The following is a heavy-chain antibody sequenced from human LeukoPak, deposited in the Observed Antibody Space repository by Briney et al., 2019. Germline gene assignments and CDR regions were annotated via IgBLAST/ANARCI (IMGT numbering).Heavy chain of an antibody. CDR3: ARGGIQLWLPDYYYGMDV. V-gene: IGHV1-18*01. D-gene: IGHD5-18*01. J-gene: IGHJ6*02. CDR2: ISAYNGNT. CDR1: GGTFSSYA. Sequence: ASVKVSCKASGGTFSSYAISWVRQAPGQGLEWMGWISAYNGNTNYAQKLQGRVTMTTDTSTSTAYMELRSLRSDDTAVYYCARGGIQLWLPDYYYGMDVWGQGTTVTVSS.